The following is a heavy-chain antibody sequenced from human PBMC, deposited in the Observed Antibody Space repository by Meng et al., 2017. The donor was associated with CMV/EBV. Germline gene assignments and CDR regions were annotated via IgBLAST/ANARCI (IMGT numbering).Heavy chain of an antibody. CDR1: GYTFTSYG. J-gene: IGHJ5*02. Sequence: ASVKVSCKASGYTFTSYGISWVRQAPGQGLEWMGWISAYNGNTNYAQKLQGRVTMTTDTSTSTAYMELRSLRSEDTAVYYCARGTFGYSYGYRKTRWLNWFDPWGQGTLVTVSS. V-gene: IGHV1-18*01. D-gene: IGHD5-18*01. CDR2: ISAYNGNT. CDR3: ARGTFGYSYGYRKTRWLNWFDP.